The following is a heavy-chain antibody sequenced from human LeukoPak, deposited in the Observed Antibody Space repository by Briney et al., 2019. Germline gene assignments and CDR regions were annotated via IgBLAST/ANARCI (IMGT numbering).Heavy chain of an antibody. D-gene: IGHD5-18*01. Sequence: SETLSLTCTVSGGSISSSSYYWGWIRQPPGKGLEWIGSIYYSGSTYYNPSLKSRVTISIDTSKNQFSLKLSSVTAADTAVYYCARGYSNGPHYYYYYMDVWGKGTTVTVSS. CDR2: IYYSGST. CDR3: ARGYSNGPHYYYYYMDV. V-gene: IGHV4-39*01. J-gene: IGHJ6*03. CDR1: GGSISSSSYY.